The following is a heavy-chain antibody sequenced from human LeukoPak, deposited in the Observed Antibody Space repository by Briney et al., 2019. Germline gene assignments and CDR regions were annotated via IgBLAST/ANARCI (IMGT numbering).Heavy chain of an antibody. CDR1: GFTFTSSA. V-gene: IGHV1-58*01. D-gene: IGHD2-15*01. Sequence: SVKVSCKASGFTFTSSAVQWVRQARGQRLEWIGWIVVGSGNTNYAQKFQERVTITRDMSTSTAYMELSSLRSEDTAVYYCAAGPHGQGVGTFDYWGQGTLVTVSS. CDR2: IVVGSGNT. CDR3: AAGPHGQGVGTFDY. J-gene: IGHJ4*02.